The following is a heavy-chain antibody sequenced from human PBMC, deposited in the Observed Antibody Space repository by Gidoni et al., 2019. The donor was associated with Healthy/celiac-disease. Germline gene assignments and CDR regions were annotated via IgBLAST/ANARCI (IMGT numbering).Heavy chain of an antibody. V-gene: IGHV4-39*07. CDR2: IYYSGST. J-gene: IGHJ5*02. CDR1: GGSISSSSYY. CDR3: ARVEDTAMVQRYNWFDP. D-gene: IGHD5-18*01. Sequence: QLQLQESGPGLVKPSETLSLTCTVPGGSISSSSYYWGWIRQPPGKGLEWIGSIYYSGSTYYNPSLKSRVTISVDTSKNQFSLKLSSVTAADTAVYYCARVEDTAMVQRYNWFDPWGQGTLVTVSS.